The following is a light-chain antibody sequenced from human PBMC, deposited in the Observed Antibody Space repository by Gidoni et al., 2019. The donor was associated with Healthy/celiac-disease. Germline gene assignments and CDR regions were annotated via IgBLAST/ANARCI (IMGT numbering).Light chain of an antibody. Sequence: DIEMTQSPSTLSASVGDRVTITCRASQSISSWWAWYQQKPGKAPKLLIYKASSLESGVPSRFSGSGSGTAFTLTIISLQPDDFATYYCPQYNGYSPVTFGQGTKLEIK. CDR2: KAS. J-gene: IGKJ2*01. V-gene: IGKV1-5*03. CDR3: PQYNGYSPVT. CDR1: QSISSW.